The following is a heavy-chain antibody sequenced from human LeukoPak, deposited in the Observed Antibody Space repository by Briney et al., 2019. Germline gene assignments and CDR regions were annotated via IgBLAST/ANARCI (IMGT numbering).Heavy chain of an antibody. CDR2: ISSSGGNT. D-gene: IGHD6-19*01. V-gene: IGHV3-23*01. J-gene: IGHJ4*02. Sequence: GGSLRLSCVASGFTFNSHAMTWVRQAPGKGLEWVSSISSSGGNTYYADSVKGRFTVSRDNSKNTLYLQMHSLRAEDTAVYYCTNGRPAISSGWPRGTFWGQGTLVTVSS. CDR1: GFTFNSHA. CDR3: TNGRPAISSGWPRGTF.